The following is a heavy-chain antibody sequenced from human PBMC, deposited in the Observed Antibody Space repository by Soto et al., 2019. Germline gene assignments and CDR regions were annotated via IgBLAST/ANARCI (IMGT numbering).Heavy chain of an antibody. V-gene: IGHV3-23*01. Sequence: GGSLRLSCAASGFTFSSYAMSWVRQAPGKGLEWVSAISGSGGSTYYADSVKGRFTISRDNSKNTLYLQMNSLRAEETAVYYCAKAGRITIFGGKKEPSEGSREGDPGNYYYYYMDVWGKGTTVTVSS. CDR1: GFTFSSYA. CDR2: ISGSGGST. J-gene: IGHJ6*03. CDR3: AKAGRITIFGGKKEPSEGSREGDPGNYYYYYMDV. D-gene: IGHD3-3*01.